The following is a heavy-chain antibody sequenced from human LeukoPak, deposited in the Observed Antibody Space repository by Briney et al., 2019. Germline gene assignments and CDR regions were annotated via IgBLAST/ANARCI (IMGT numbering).Heavy chain of an antibody. CDR2: ISGDSGST. Sequence: GGSLRLSCAASGFTFDNYAIHCVRQAPGKGLEWVSLISGDSGSTYYADSMKGRFTISRDNSKNSLYLQMNSLRTEDTALYYCARDSQEFFQHWGQGTLVTVSS. J-gene: IGHJ1*01. CDR1: GFTFDNYA. CDR3: ARDSQEFFQH. V-gene: IGHV3-43*02.